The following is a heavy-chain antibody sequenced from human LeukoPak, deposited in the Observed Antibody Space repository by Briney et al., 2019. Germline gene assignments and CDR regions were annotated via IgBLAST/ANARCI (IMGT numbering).Heavy chain of an antibody. CDR2: IKQDGSEK. J-gene: IGHJ6*03. CDR3: ARDLQLVRGGYMDV. D-gene: IGHD6-6*01. CDR1: GFTFSSYW. Sequence: PGGSLRLSCAASGFTFSSYWMSWVRQAPGKGLEWVANIKQDGSEKYYVDSVKGRFTISRDNAKNSLYLQMNSLRAEDTAVYYCARDLQLVRGGYMDVWGKGTTVTVSS. V-gene: IGHV3-7*01.